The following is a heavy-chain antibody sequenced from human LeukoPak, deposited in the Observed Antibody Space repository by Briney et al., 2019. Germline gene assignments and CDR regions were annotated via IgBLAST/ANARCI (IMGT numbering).Heavy chain of an antibody. J-gene: IGHJ4*02. V-gene: IGHV4-61*01. Sequence: PSETLSLTCTVSGASVSSGSYYWTWIRQPPGKGLEWIGYIFYSGSTNYNPSLESRVTISFDTSKNQFSLKLTSVTAADTAVYYCARDPGVTTGTYYFDSWGQGSLVTVSS. D-gene: IGHD1-1*01. CDR3: ARDPGVTTGTYYFDS. CDR2: IFYSGST. CDR1: GASVSSGSYY.